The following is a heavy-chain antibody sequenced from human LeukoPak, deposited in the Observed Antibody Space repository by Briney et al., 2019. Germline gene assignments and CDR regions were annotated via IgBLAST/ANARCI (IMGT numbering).Heavy chain of an antibody. CDR1: GGSFSGYY. CDR3: ARRDYVWGSYRPFDY. CDR2: INHSGST. Sequence: PSETLSLTCAVYGGSFSGYYWSWIRQPPGKELEWIGEINHSGSTNYNPSLKSRVTISVDTSKNQFSLKLSSVTAADTAVYYCARRDYVWGSYRPFDYWGQGTLVTVSS. V-gene: IGHV4-34*01. D-gene: IGHD3-16*02. J-gene: IGHJ4*02.